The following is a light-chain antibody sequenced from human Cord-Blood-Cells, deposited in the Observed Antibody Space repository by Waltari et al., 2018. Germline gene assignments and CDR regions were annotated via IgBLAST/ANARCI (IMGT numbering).Light chain of an antibody. CDR2: DVS. V-gene: IGLV2-14*01. J-gene: IGLJ2*01. CDR1: SSDVGGYNY. CDR3: SSYTSSSVV. Sequence: QSALTQPASVSWSPRQSITISCTGTSSDVGGYNYVSWYQQHPGKAPQLMIYDVSKRPSGVSNRFSGSKSGNTASLTISGLQAEDEADYYCSSYTSSSVVFGGGTKLTVL.